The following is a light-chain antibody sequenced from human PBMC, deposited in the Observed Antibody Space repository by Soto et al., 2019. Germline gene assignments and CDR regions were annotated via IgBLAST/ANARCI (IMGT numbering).Light chain of an antibody. CDR3: QHYGSSLPWT. CDR1: QSVSSK. CDR2: RAS. V-gene: IGKV3-20*01. Sequence: IVVAQSRAAVCGAGGERSTRCWSASQSVSSKLAWYQQTPGQAPRLLIYRASSRATGIPDRFSGSACGTDLTLTVSGLDPPAVPVYHCQHYGSSLPWTFAQGTKVDIK. J-gene: IGKJ1*01.